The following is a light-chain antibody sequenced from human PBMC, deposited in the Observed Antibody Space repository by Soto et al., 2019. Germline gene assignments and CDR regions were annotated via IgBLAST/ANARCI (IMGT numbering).Light chain of an antibody. V-gene: IGKV1-39*01. Sequence: IHMTLSPSSLSASEGDRVTITCRASQSISSYLNWYQQKPGKAPKLLIYAASSLQSGVPSRFSGSGSGTDFTLTISSLQPEDFATYYCQQSYSTLITFGQGTRLEIK. CDR1: QSISSY. J-gene: IGKJ5*01. CDR3: QQSYSTLIT. CDR2: AAS.